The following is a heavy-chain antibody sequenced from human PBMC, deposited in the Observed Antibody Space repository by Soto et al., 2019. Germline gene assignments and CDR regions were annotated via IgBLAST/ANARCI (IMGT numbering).Heavy chain of an antibody. CDR1: GYTFTSYG. CDR2: ISAYNGNT. V-gene: IGHV1-18*04. Sequence: ASVKVSCKASGYTFTSYGISWVRQAPGQGLEWMGWISAYNGNTNYAQKLQGRVTMTTDTSTSTAYMELRSLRSDDTAVYYCARGNVVAAAGNSLGLYDYWGQGTLVTVSS. J-gene: IGHJ4*02. D-gene: IGHD6-13*01. CDR3: ARGNVVAAAGNSLGLYDY.